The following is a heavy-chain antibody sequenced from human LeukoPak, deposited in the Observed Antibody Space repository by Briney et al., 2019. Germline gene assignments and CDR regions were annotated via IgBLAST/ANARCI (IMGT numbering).Heavy chain of an antibody. Sequence: PGRSLRLSCAASGFTFSSYAMHWVRQAPGKGLEWVAVISYDGRNKYNADSVKGRFTISRDNSKNTLYLQMNSLRAEDTAVYYCARDRLDYYDSRGYYSDFQHWGQGTLVTVSS. J-gene: IGHJ1*01. CDR3: ARDRLDYYDSRGYYSDFQH. D-gene: IGHD3-22*01. CDR1: GFTFSSYA. V-gene: IGHV3-30*04. CDR2: ISYDGRNK.